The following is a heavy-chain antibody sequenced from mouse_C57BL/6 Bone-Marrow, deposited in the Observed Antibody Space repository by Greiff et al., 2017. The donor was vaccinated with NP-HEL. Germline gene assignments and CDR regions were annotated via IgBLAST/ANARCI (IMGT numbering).Heavy chain of an antibody. CDR3: ARSHYGPWFAY. D-gene: IGHD1-2*01. CDR2: INPSTGGT. Sequence: VQLQQSGPELVKPGASVKISFKASGYSFTGYYMNWVKQSPEKSLEWIGEINPSTGGTTYNQKFKAKATLTVDKSSSTAYMQLKSLTSEDSAVYYCARSHYGPWFAYWGQGTLVTVSA. V-gene: IGHV1-42*01. CDR1: GYSFTGYY. J-gene: IGHJ3*01.